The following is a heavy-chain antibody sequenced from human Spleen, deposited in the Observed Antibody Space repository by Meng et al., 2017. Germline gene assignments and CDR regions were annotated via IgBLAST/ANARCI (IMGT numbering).Heavy chain of an antibody. D-gene: IGHD4-23*01. J-gene: IGHJ3*02. CDR1: GVRFSGSD. Sequence: GESLKISCAVSGVRFSGSDIHWVRQASGKGLEWVSTISGSGGSTYYADSVKGRFTISRDNSKNTVSLQMNSLRAEDTAVFYCAKEELWFYGGNSLCFDIWGQGTMVTVSS. CDR2: ISGSGGST. CDR3: AKEELWFYGGNSLCFDI. V-gene: IGHV3-23*01.